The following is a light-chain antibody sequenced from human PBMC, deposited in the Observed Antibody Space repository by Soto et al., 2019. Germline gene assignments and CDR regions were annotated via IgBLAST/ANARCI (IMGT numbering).Light chain of an antibody. CDR2: DVS. J-gene: IGLJ1*01. Sequence: QSALTQPASVSGSPGQSIAISCTGTSSDVGAYNSVSWYQQYPGKAPKLMIRDVSNRPSGVSDRFSGSKSGNTASLTISGLQAEDEADYYCSSYTSSNSYVFGSGTKVTVL. CDR3: SSYTSSNSYV. CDR1: SSDVGAYNS. V-gene: IGLV2-14*01.